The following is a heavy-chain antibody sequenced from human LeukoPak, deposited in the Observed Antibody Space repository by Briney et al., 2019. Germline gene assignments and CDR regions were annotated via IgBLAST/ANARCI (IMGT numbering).Heavy chain of an antibody. D-gene: IGHD2-15*01. CDR2: ISYDGSNK. CDR3: ARDRSLDAFDI. Sequence: GGSLRLSCAASGFTFNNAWMSWVRQAPGKGLEWVAVISYDGSNKYYADSVKGRFTISRDNSKNTLYLQMNSLRAEDTAVYYCARDRSLDAFDIWGQGTMVTVSS. J-gene: IGHJ3*02. CDR1: GFTFNNAW. V-gene: IGHV3-30-3*01.